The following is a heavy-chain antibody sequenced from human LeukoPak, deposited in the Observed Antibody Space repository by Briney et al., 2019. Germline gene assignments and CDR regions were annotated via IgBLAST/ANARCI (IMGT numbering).Heavy chain of an antibody. CDR3: ARDCIGCHGFDY. CDR1: GYTFITYG. J-gene: IGHJ4*02. V-gene: IGHV1-18*01. D-gene: IGHD2-15*01. Sequence: ASVKVSCKASGYTFITYGISWVRQAPGQGLEWMGWVSAYADDTNYVQKYQGRVSMTTDTSTSTACMELRSLRSDDTAVYYCARDCIGCHGFDYWGQGTLVTVSS. CDR2: VSAYADDT.